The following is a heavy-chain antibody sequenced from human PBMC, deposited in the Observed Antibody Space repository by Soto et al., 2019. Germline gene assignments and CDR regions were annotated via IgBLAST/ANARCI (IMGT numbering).Heavy chain of an antibody. V-gene: IGHV4-30-4*01. CDR2: SYYSGIT. CDR3: ARGGSFYGMDV. J-gene: IGHJ6*02. CDR1: GGSISSGDYY. D-gene: IGHD3-16*01. Sequence: QVQLQESGPGLVKPSQTLSLTCTVSGGSISSGDYYWRWIRLPPEKGLEWIGYSYYSGITYYDPSRESRVTLSVDTSKNQFSLKLDSVTAADTAVYYLARGGSFYGMDVWGQGTTVTVSS.